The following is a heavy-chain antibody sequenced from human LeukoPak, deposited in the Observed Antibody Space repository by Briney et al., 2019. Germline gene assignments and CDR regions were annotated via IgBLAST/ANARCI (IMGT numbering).Heavy chain of an antibody. D-gene: IGHD6-19*01. CDR1: GDSMTTFD. CDR3: ARHSPTGWYYFDS. Sequence: SETLSLACRVPGDSMTTFDWSWIRQPAGKGLEWVGQVFTSGTTAYSASLKSRLTISLDKSNNQVSLKLISVTAADTAVYYCARHSPTGWYYFDSWGQGALVIVSS. J-gene: IGHJ4*02. CDR2: VFTSGTT. V-gene: IGHV4-4*07.